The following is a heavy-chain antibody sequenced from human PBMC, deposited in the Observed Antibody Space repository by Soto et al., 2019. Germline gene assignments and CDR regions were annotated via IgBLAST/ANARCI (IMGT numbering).Heavy chain of an antibody. CDR1: GYTFTSYY. Sequence: GASVKVSCKASGYTFTSYYMHWVRQAPGQGLEWMGIINPSGGSTSYAQKFQGRVTMTRDTSTSTVYMELSSLRSEDTAVYYCARDWSGDSSGSSFDYWGQGTLVTVSS. V-gene: IGHV1-46*01. D-gene: IGHD3-22*01. J-gene: IGHJ4*02. CDR3: ARDWSGDSSGSSFDY. CDR2: INPSGGST.